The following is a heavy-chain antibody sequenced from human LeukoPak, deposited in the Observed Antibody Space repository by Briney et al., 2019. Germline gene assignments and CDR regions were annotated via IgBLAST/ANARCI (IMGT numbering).Heavy chain of an antibody. Sequence: SETLSLTCTVSGGSISSYYWSWIRQPPGKGLEWIGYIYYSGTTNYNPSLKSRVTISVDTSKNQFSLKLSSVTAADPAVYYCARGVYIAAAQYGYWGQGTLVTVSS. CDR3: ARGVYIAAAQYGY. CDR1: GGSISSYY. CDR2: IYYSGTT. V-gene: IGHV4-59*01. D-gene: IGHD6-13*01. J-gene: IGHJ4*02.